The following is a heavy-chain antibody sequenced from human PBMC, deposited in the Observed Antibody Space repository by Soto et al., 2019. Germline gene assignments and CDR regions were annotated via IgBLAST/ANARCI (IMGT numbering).Heavy chain of an antibody. Sequence: EVQLVESGGGLVKPGGSLRLSCAASGFTFSSYSMNWVRQAPGKGLEWVSSISSSSSYIYYADSVKGRFTISRDNAKKSLYLQMNSLRAEDTAVYYGARVEYSSQADDYWGQGNLVTVSS. CDR3: ARVEYSSQADDY. D-gene: IGHD6-6*01. CDR2: ISSSSSYI. J-gene: IGHJ4*02. CDR1: GFTFSSYS. V-gene: IGHV3-21*01.